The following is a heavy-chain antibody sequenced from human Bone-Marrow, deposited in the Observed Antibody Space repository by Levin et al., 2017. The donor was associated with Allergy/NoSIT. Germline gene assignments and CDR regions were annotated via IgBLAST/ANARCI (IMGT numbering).Heavy chain of an antibody. J-gene: IGHJ6*04. D-gene: IGHD1-1*01. CDR2: IYYTGRT. CDR1: GASISSYSYY. V-gene: IGHV4-31*03. Sequence: MSSETLSLTCSVSGASISSYSYYWTWVRQPPGKGLEWIGNIYYTGRTYNNPSLKSRVTISIDMSKEQFSLKLTSVTAADTAVYYCARETNGNLDVWGTGTTVTVSS. CDR3: ARETNGNLDV.